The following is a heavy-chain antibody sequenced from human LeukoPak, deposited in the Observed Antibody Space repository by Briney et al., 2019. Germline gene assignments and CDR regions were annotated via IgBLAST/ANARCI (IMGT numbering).Heavy chain of an antibody. CDR1: RYTFNTYW. CDR2: VCPGDSHT. Sequence: GESLTISCKASRYTFNTYWIGWVSQKPGKGLAWMAIVCPGDSHTRYSPSFQGHFTISADKTVTTAYLQWSSLEASDTAVYYCARLSGGSWANTEYFPDWGQGTLVIVSS. CDR3: ARLSGGSWANTEYFPD. J-gene: IGHJ1*01. D-gene: IGHD7-27*01. V-gene: IGHV5-51*01.